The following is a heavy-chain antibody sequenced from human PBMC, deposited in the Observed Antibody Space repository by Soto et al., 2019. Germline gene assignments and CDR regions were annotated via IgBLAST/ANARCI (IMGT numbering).Heavy chain of an antibody. CDR2: IYPTGTT. V-gene: IGHV4-30-2*06. CDR1: GGSISSGDYS. Sequence: QLQLRESGSGLVKPSETLSLTCTVSGGSISSGDYSWSWIRQSPEKGLEWLGCIYPTGTTYYHPSLKSRVTKSVDTSRNQFSLNLTSMTAADTAVYFCARAPPGPSPRWVLWGQGTTVTVSS. CDR3: ARAPPGPSPRWVL. D-gene: IGHD3-10*01. J-gene: IGHJ6*02.